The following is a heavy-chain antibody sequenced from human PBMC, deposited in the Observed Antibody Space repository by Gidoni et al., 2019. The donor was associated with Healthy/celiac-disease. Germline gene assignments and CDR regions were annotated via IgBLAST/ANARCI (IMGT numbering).Heavy chain of an antibody. Sequence: QVQLQESGPGLVKPSETLSLTCTVSGGSISSYYWSWIRQPPGKGLEWIGYIYYSGSTNYNPSLKSRVTISVDTSKNQFSLKLSSVTAADTAVYYCARGTGTTDSWFDPWGQGTLVTVSS. CDR2: IYYSGST. CDR1: GGSISSYY. CDR3: ARGTGTTDSWFDP. V-gene: IGHV4-59*01. D-gene: IGHD1-7*01. J-gene: IGHJ5*02.